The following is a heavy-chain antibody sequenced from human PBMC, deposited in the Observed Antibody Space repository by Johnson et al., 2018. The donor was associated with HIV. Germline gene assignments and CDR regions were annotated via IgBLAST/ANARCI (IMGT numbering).Heavy chain of an antibody. CDR3: AREGYCSGGSCYSNAFDI. Sequence: VSAIGTAGDTYYPGSVKGRFTISRENAKNSLYLQMNSLRAGDTAVYYCAREGYCSGGSCYSNAFDIWGQGTMVTVSS. J-gene: IGHJ3*02. V-gene: IGHV3-13*01. CDR2: IGTAGDT. D-gene: IGHD2-15*01.